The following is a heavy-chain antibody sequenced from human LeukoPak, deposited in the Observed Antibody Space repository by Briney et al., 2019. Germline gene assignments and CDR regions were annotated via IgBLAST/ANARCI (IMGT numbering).Heavy chain of an antibody. D-gene: IGHD6-13*01. CDR1: GHTFTSNY. Sequence: GASVKVSCKASGHTFTSNYIHWVRQAPGQGLEWMGMIYPRDGSTSYAQKFQGRVTVTRDTSTSTVHMELSGLRSEDTAVYYCARDQAGFDYWGQGTLVTVSS. J-gene: IGHJ4*02. V-gene: IGHV1-46*01. CDR2: IYPRDGST. CDR3: ARDQAGFDY.